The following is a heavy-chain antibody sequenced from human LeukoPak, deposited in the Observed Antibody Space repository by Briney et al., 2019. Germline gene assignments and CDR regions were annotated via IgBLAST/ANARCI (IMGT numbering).Heavy chain of an antibody. J-gene: IGHJ4*02. D-gene: IGHD3-22*01. V-gene: IGHV3-23*01. CDR1: GFTFSSYA. CDR2: FSGSGGNT. Sequence: GGSLRLSCAASGFTFSSYAMSWVRQAPGKGLEWVSTFSGSGGNTYYADSVKGRFTISRDNAKNSLYLQMNSLRAEDTAVYYCARDLYRIVVVPHYFDYWGQGTLVTVSS. CDR3: ARDLYRIVVVPHYFDY.